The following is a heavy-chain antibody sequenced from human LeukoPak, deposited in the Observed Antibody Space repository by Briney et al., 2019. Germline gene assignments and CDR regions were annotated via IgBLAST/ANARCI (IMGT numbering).Heavy chain of an antibody. CDR2: IHYSGST. Sequence: PSETLSLTCTVSGGSISSSSYYWGWVRQPPGKGLEWIVSIHYSGSTYQNSSLKSQVTISVDTSKSQFSLKLSSVTAADTGVYYCARLVSSGNNGRGCFDPWGQGTLVTVSS. J-gene: IGHJ5*02. V-gene: IGHV4-39*01. CDR1: GGSISSSSYY. CDR3: ARLVSSGNNGRGCFDP. D-gene: IGHD3-10*01.